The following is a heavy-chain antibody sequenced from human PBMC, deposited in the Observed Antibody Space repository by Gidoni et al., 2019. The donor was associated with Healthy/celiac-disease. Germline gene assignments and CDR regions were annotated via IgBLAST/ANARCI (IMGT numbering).Heavy chain of an antibody. CDR3: AKDQRSPVAVAAQGRYYYYYGMDV. J-gene: IGHJ6*02. CDR1: GFPFRRYG. CDR2: ISYDGSNK. V-gene: IGHV3-30*18. D-gene: IGHD6-19*01. Sequence: QVQLVESGGGVVLPGRSLTLSCTASGFPFRRYGMHWVRQAPGKGLEWVAVISYDGSNKYYADSVKGRFTISRDNSKNTLYLQMNSLRAEDTAVYYCAKDQRSPVAVAAQGRYYYYYGMDVWGQGTTVTVSS.